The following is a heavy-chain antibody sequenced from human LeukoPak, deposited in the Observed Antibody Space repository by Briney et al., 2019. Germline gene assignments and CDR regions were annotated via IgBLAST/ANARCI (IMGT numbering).Heavy chain of an antibody. CDR1: GGSFSGYY. CDR3: ARTRRYYYYYYMDV. CDR2: INHSGST. D-gene: IGHD6-6*01. J-gene: IGHJ6*03. V-gene: IGHV4-34*01. Sequence: SETLSLTCAVYGGSFSGYYWSWIRQPPGKGLEWIGEINHSGSTNYNPSLKSRVTISVDTSKNQFSLKLSSVTAADTGVYYCARTRRYYYYYYMDVWGKGTTVTVSS.